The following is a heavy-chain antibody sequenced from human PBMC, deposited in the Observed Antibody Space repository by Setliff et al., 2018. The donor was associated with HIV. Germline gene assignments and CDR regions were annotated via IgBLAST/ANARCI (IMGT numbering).Heavy chain of an antibody. D-gene: IGHD3-10*01. Sequence: SETLSLTCTVSGGSITSGGHYWSWIRQLPGKGLEWIGSIYYTGNTYYSPSLKSRVTISADTSKNQFSLKLSSVTAADTAVYYCARDFPLVRGVITHYYYYGMDVWGQGTTVTVSS. V-gene: IGHV4-39*07. CDR3: ARDFPLVRGVITHYYYYGMDV. J-gene: IGHJ6*02. CDR1: GGSITSGGHY. CDR2: IYYTGNT.